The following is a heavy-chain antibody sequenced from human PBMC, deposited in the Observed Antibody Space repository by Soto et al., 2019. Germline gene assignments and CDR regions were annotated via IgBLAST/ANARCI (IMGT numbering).Heavy chain of an antibody. J-gene: IGHJ5*02. V-gene: IGHV1-3*01. D-gene: IGHD6-19*01. Sequence: QVQLVQSGAEVKKPGASVKVSCKASGYTFTSYAMHWVRQAPGQRLEWMGWINAGNGNTKYSQKFQGRVTITRDTSASTAYMELSSLRSEETAVYYCARDGAVAGTLDWFDPWGQGTLVTVSS. CDR2: INAGNGNT. CDR3: ARDGAVAGTLDWFDP. CDR1: GYTFTSYA.